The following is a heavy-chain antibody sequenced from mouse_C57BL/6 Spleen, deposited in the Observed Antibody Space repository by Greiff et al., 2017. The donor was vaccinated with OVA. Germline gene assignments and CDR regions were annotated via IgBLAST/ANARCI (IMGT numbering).Heavy chain of an antibody. J-gene: IGHJ4*01. CDR2: IDPETGGT. CDR3: TRSMGRGAMDY. D-gene: IGHD4-1*01. CDR1: GYTFTDYE. Sequence: VQLQQSGAELVRPGASVTLSCKASGYTFTDYEMHWVKQTPVHGLEWIGAIDPETGGTAYNQKFKGKAILTADKSSSTAYMELRSLTSEDSAVYYCTRSMGRGAMDYWGQGTSGTVSS. V-gene: IGHV1-15*01.